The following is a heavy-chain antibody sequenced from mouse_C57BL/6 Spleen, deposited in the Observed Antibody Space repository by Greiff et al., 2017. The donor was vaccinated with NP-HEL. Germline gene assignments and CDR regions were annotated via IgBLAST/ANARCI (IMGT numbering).Heavy chain of an antibody. CDR1: GYAFSSSW. CDR2: IYPGDGDT. Sequence: QVQLQQSGPELVKPGASVKISCKASGYAFSSSWMNWVKQRPGKGLEWIGRIYPGDGDTNYNGKFKGKATLTADKSSSTAYMQLSSLTSEDSAVYFCARYPILLRHWYFDVWGTGTTVTVSS. J-gene: IGHJ1*03. CDR3: ARYPILLRHWYFDV. D-gene: IGHD1-1*01. V-gene: IGHV1-82*01.